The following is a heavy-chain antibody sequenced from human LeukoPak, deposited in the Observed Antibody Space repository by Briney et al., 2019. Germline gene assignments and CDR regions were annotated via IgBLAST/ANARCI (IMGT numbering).Heavy chain of an antibody. CDR1: GGSITTYY. D-gene: IGHD6-19*01. V-gene: IGHV4-59*01. Sequence: PSQTLSLTCTVSGGSITTYYWSWIRQPPGKGLEWIGYSYYSGTTNYNPSLKSRVTISVDTSKNQFSVELRSVTAADTAVYYCASSPGYTSDWYHSWGQGTLVTVSS. CDR3: ASSPGYTSDWYHS. CDR2: SYYSGTT. J-gene: IGHJ4*02.